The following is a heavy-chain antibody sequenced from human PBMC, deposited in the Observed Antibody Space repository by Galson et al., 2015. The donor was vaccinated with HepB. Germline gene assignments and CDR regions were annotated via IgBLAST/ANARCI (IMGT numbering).Heavy chain of an antibody. V-gene: IGHV3-23*01. D-gene: IGHD4-17*01. J-gene: IGHJ4*02. CDR2: ISGSGGST. CDR3: ATFRRTVTTDFDY. CDR1: GFTFSNYA. Sequence: SLRLSCAASGFTFSNYAMSWVRQAPGKGLVCVSAISGSGGSTNYADSVKGRFTISRDNSKNTLYLQINSLRAEDTAVYYCATFRRTVTTDFDYWGQGTLVTVSS.